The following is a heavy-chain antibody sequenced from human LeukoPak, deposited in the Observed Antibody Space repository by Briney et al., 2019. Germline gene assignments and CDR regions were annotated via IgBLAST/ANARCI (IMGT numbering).Heavy chain of an antibody. J-gene: IGHJ4*02. V-gene: IGHV1-69*04. Sequence: SVKVSCKASGGTFSSYAISWVRQAPGQGLKWMGRIIPIFGIANYAQKFQGRVTITADKSTSTAYMELSSLRSEDTAVYYCARDAVFGVVTYFDYWGQGTLVTVSS. CDR1: GGTFSSYA. CDR3: ARDAVFGVVTYFDY. CDR2: IIPIFGIA. D-gene: IGHD3-3*01.